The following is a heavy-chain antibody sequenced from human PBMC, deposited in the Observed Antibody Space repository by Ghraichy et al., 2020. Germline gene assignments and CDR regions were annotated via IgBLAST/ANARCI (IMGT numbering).Heavy chain of an antibody. V-gene: IGHV4-34*01. Sequence: SQTLSLTCAVYGGSFSGYYWSWIRQPPGKGLEWIGEINHSGSTNYNPSLKSRVTMSVDTSKNQFSLKLSSMTAADTAVYYCAKNPRSSDSLSLDYWGQGTLVTVSS. D-gene: IGHD6-19*01. CDR3: AKNPRSSDSLSLDY. J-gene: IGHJ4*02. CDR1: GGSFSGYY. CDR2: INHSGST.